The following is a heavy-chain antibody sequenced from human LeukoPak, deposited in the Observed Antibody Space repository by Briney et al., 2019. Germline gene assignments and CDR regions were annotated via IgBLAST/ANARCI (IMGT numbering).Heavy chain of an antibody. J-gene: IGHJ3*02. CDR3: ARVELWFGEHVRSPRRGAFDI. CDR1: GYTFTSYD. D-gene: IGHD3-10*01. V-gene: IGHV1-2*02. Sequence: ASVKVSCKASGYTFTSYDINWVGQAPGQGPEWMGWINPNSGGTNYAQKIQGRVTMTRDTSISTAYMELSRLRSDDTAVYYCARVELWFGEHVRSPRRGAFDIWGQGTMVTVSS. CDR2: INPNSGGT.